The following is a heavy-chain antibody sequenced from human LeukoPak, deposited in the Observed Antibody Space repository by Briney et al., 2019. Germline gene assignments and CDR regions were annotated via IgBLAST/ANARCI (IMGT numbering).Heavy chain of an antibody. V-gene: IGHV1-46*01. CDR3: ARDQEGFDY. CDR2: IYPRDGST. J-gene: IGHJ4*02. Sequence: GASVNVSCKASGYTFTSNYIHWVRQAPGQGLEWMGMIYPRDGSTSYAQKFQGRVTVTRDTSTSTVHMELSGLRSGDTAVYYCARDQEGFDYWGQGTLVTVSS. CDR1: GYTFTSNY.